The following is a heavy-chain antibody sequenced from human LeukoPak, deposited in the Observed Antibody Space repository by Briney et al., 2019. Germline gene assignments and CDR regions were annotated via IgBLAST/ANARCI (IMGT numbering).Heavy chain of an antibody. Sequence: SETLSLTCSVSAGSIFSTTFYWGWIRQPPGKGLEWIGSMYYDGSTYYNPSLKSRVSISVDTSNNQFSLKLTSVTAADTAVYFCARRSDSGSDDGEDYFDFWGQGTLVTVFS. CDR2: MYYDGST. CDR1: AGSIFSTTFY. CDR3: ARRSDSGSDDGEDYFDF. J-gene: IGHJ4*02. D-gene: IGHD1-26*01. V-gene: IGHV4-39*01.